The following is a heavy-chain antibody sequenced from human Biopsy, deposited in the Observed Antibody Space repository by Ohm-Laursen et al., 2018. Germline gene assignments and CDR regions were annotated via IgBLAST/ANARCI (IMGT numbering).Heavy chain of an antibody. D-gene: IGHD6-19*01. V-gene: IGHV4-4*07. J-gene: IGHJ2*01. Sequence: SETLSLTCSVSGGSTNDYFWSWIRQPAGQTLESIGHIYRSGGSSYNPSLKSRISMSMDTSNNQFSLTLTSVTAADTAVYYCARTPGKAVAGRFLDLWGRGTLVTVSS. CDR1: GGSTNDYF. CDR2: IYRSGGS. CDR3: ARTPGKAVAGRFLDL.